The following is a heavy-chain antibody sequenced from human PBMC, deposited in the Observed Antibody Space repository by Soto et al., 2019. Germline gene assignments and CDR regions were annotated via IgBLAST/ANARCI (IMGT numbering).Heavy chain of an antibody. Sequence: PVGSLILSCTASGFSFSSYSMYWFRQPPGKGLEWVAVISHDGINKHYADSVKGRVTVSRDNSNHSLDLQLNSLRGEDTAMYYCARDMYSSDYFVKWFEPWGQGTLVTVSS. CDR2: ISHDGINK. CDR1: GFSFSSYS. J-gene: IGHJ5*02. CDR3: ARDMYSSDYFVKWFEP. V-gene: IGHV3-30-3*01. D-gene: IGHD6-19*01.